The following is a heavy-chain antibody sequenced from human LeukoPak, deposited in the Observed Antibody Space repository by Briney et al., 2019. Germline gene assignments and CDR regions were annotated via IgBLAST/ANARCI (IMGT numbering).Heavy chain of an antibody. CDR3: ARAAEVRGVKYYYYGMDV. Sequence: SVKVSCKASGGTFSSYAISWVRQAPGQGFEWMGGIIPIFGTANYAQKFQGRVTITADESTSTAYMELSSLRSEDTAAYYCARAAEVRGVKYYYYGMDVWGQGTTVTVSS. CDR1: GGTFSSYA. CDR2: IIPIFGTA. J-gene: IGHJ6*02. V-gene: IGHV1-69*13. D-gene: IGHD3-10*01.